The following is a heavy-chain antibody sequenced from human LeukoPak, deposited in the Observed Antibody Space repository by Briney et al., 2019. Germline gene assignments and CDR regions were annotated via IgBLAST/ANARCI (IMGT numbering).Heavy chain of an antibody. CDR3: ARIGYSSSSFDY. D-gene: IGHD6-13*01. V-gene: IGHV3-7*01. CDR2: IKQDGSQK. Sequence: GGSLRLSCAASRFIFSSYWMSWVRQAPGKGLEWVANIKQDGSQKYYVDSLKGRFTISRDNAKNSVYLQMNNLRDEDTAVYYCARIGYSSSSFDYWGQGTLVTVSS. J-gene: IGHJ4*02. CDR1: RFIFSSYW.